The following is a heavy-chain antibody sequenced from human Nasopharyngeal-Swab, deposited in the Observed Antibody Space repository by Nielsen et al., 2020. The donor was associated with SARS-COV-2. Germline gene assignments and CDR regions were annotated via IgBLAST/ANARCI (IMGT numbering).Heavy chain of an antibody. V-gene: IGHV4-39*07. CDR3: ARGRDLRYCSGGSCYQNKWFDP. CDR2: VHFSGNS. Sequence: SETLSLTCSVSGGSISSSSDYWDWIRQPPEEGLEWIGSVHFSGNSFYNPSLKSRVTISVDTSKSQFSLRLSSVTAADTAVYYCARGRDLRYCSGGSCYQNKWFDPWGQGTLVTVSS. D-gene: IGHD2-15*01. J-gene: IGHJ5*02. CDR1: GGSISSSSDY.